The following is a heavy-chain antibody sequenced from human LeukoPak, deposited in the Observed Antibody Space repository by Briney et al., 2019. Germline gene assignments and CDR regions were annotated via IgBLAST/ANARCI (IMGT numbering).Heavy chain of an antibody. Sequence: GGSLRLSCAASGFIFSSYWMHWVRQAPGKGPVWVSRIKSDGSSPSYADSVKGRFTISRDNAKNTVYLQMNSLRAEDTVVYYCAKDGHYSNFYFDYWGQGTLVTVSS. CDR2: IKSDGSSP. D-gene: IGHD4-11*01. CDR1: GFIFSSYW. CDR3: AKDGHYSNFYFDY. V-gene: IGHV3-74*01. J-gene: IGHJ4*02.